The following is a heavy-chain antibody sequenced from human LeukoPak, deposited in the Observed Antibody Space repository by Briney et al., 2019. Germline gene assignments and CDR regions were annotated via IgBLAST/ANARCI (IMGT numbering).Heavy chain of an antibody. CDR3: ARGTRVVQLRAYYFDY. Sequence: SETLSLTCAVYGGSFSGYYWSWIRQPPGKGLEWIGEINHSGSTNYNPSLKSRVTISVDTSKNQFSLKLSSVTAADTAVYYCARGTRVVQLRAYYFDYWGQGTLVTVSS. J-gene: IGHJ4*02. V-gene: IGHV4-34*01. CDR1: GGSFSGYY. D-gene: IGHD6-13*01. CDR2: INHSGST.